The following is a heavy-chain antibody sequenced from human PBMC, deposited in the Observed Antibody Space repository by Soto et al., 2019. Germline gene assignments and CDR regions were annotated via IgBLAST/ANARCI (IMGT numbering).Heavy chain of an antibody. J-gene: IGHJ6*03. D-gene: IGHD3-3*01. CDR1: GGSFSGYY. Sequence: SETLSLTCAVYGGSFSGYYWSWIRQPPGKGLEWIGEINHSGSTNYNPSLKSRVTISVDTSKNQFSLKLSSVTAADTAVYYCASFYDFWSGPTNYYYMDVWGKGTTVTVSS. V-gene: IGHV4-34*01. CDR2: INHSGST. CDR3: ASFYDFWSGPTNYYYMDV.